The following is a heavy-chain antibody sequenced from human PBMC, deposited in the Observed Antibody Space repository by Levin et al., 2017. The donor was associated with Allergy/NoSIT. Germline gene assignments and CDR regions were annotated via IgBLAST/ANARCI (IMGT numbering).Heavy chain of an antibody. J-gene: IGHJ5*02. CDR1: GFIFSHAW. CDR2: IKSEIDGGTT. Sequence: GGSLRLSCTASGFIFSHAWMSWVRQAPGKGLEWVGRIKSEIDGGTTDFAAAVKDRLTISSDDSRNTLFLEMHSLKTDDTAIYYCATRFLEWLYWRTWGQGTLVTVSS. D-gene: IGHD3-3*01. V-gene: IGHV3-15*01. CDR3: ATRFLEWLYWRT.